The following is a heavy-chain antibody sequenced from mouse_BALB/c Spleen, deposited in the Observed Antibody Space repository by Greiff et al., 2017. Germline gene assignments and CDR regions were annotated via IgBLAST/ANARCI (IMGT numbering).Heavy chain of an antibody. CDR3: ARDGNYHYYYAMDY. Sequence: DVMLVESGGGLVQPGGSLKLSCAASGFTFSSYGMSWVRQTPDKRLELVATINSNGGSTYYPDSVKGRFTISRDNAKNTLYLQMSSLKSEDTAMYYCARDGNYHYYYAMDYWGQGTSVTVSS. V-gene: IGHV5-6-3*01. J-gene: IGHJ4*01. D-gene: IGHD2-1*01. CDR1: GFTFSSYG. CDR2: INSNGGST.